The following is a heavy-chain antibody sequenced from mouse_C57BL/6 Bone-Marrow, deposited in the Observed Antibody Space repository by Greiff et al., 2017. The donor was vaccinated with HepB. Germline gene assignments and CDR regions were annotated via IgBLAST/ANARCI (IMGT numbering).Heavy chain of an antibody. CDR2: IYPGDGDT. CDR3: ARREIYYALDY. CDR1: GYAFSSSW. V-gene: IGHV1-82*01. D-gene: IGHD2-1*01. J-gene: IGHJ2*01. Sequence: VQLQQSGPELVKPGASVKISCKASGYAFSSSWMNWVKQRPGKGLEWIGRIYPGDGDTNYNGKFKGKATLTADNSSSTAYMQLSSLTSEDSAVYFCARREIYYALDYWGQGTTLTVSS.